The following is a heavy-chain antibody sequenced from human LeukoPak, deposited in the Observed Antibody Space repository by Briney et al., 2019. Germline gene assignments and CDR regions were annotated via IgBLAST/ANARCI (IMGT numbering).Heavy chain of an antibody. J-gene: IGHJ4*02. CDR1: GFSFSDSA. CDR3: TRLLAEGS. V-gene: IGHV3-73*01. CDR2: IRSKANSYAT. Sequence: PGGSLKLSCAASGFSFSDSAMDWVRQASGKGLEWVGRIRSKANSYATTHAASVKGRFTISRDDSTNTVYLQMNSLKAEDTAVYYCTRLLAEGSWGQGTLGTVSS.